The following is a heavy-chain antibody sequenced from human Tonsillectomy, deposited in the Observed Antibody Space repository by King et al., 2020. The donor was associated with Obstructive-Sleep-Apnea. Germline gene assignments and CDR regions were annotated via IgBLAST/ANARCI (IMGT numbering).Heavy chain of an antibody. J-gene: IGHJ2*01. CDR3: ARDRPYYYDSSGYFTGHFDL. CDR2: IYYMGST. Sequence: VQLQESGPGLVKPSETLSLTCTVSGGSISSYYWSWIRQPPGKGLEWIGVIYYMGSTNYNTSLKSRVTISLDTSKNQFSLKLSSVTAADTAVYYCARDRPYYYDSSGYFTGHFDLWGRGTLVTVSS. D-gene: IGHD3-22*01. V-gene: IGHV4-59*01. CDR1: GGSISSYY.